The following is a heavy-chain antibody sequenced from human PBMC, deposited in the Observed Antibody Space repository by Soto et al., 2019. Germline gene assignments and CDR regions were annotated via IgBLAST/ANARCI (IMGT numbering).Heavy chain of an antibody. CDR1: GYTFRNFG. CDR2: ISAYNANA. Sequence: QIQLLQSGAEVKKPGASVKVTCKASGYTFRNFGISWVRQAPGQGLEWMGWISAYNANANYAQKFQGRLTMTADTPKSTAYMELRSLRSDDTAVYYCARENSYFDYWGQGTLVTVSS. CDR3: ARENSYFDY. V-gene: IGHV1-18*01. J-gene: IGHJ4*02.